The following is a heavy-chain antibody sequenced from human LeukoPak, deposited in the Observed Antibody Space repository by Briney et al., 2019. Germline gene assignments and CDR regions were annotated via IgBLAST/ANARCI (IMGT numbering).Heavy chain of an antibody. J-gene: IGHJ4*02. CDR2: INPIFGTA. CDR3: ARDGGSGSRADY. CDR1: GYTFTSYA. Sequence: ASVTVSCKASGYTFTSYAISWVRQAPGQGLEWMGRINPIFGTANYAQKFQGRVTITTDESTSTAYMELSSLRSEDTAVYYCARDGGSGSRADYWGQGTLVTVSS. V-gene: IGHV1-69*05. D-gene: IGHD3-10*01.